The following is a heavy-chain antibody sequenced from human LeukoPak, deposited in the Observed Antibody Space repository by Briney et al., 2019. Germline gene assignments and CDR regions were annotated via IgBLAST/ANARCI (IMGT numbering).Heavy chain of an antibody. CDR3: AKDRDSNIWLWELHWFDP. V-gene: IGHV3-21*01. Sequence: PGGSLRLSCAASGFTFSSYSMNWVRQAPGKWLEWVSSISSSSSYIYYADSVKGRFTISRDNAKNSLYLQMNRLRAEDTAVYDCAKDRDSNIWLWELHWFDPWGQGTLVTVSS. CDR2: ISSSSSYI. D-gene: IGHD3-10*01. CDR1: GFTFSSYS. J-gene: IGHJ5*02.